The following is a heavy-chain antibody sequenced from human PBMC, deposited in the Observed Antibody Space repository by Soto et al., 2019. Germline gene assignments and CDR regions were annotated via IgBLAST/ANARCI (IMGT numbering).Heavy chain of an antibody. D-gene: IGHD3-3*01. V-gene: IGHV1-3*01. CDR1: GYTFTSYA. J-gene: IGHJ4*02. CDR3: AKEDDFWSGYPGRY. CDR2: INAGNGNT. Sequence: ASVKVSCKASGYTFTSYAMHWVRQAPGQRLEWMGWINAGNGNTKYSQKFQGRVTITRDTSASTAYMELSSLRSEDTAVCYCAKEDDFWSGYPGRYWGQGTLVTVSS.